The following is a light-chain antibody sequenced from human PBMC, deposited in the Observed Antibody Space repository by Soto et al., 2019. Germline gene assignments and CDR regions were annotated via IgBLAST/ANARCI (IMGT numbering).Light chain of an antibody. CDR2: LSIDGSH. J-gene: IGLJ2*01. Sequence: QLVLTQSPSASASLGASVKLTCTLSSGHSSYAVAWHQQQPEKGPRYLMKLSIDGSHSKGDGIPDRFSGSSSGAERYLTISSLQSEDEADYYCQTWDTGARVVFGGGTKVTVL. CDR1: SGHSSYA. CDR3: QTWDTGARVV. V-gene: IGLV4-69*01.